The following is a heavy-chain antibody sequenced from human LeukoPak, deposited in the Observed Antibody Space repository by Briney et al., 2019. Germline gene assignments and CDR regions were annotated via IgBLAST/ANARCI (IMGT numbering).Heavy chain of an antibody. D-gene: IGHD3-10*01. CDR1: GGSISSYY. Sequence: SETLSLTCTVSGGSISSYYWSWIRQPPGKGLEWIGYIYYSGSTNYNPSLKSRVTISVDTSKNQFSLKLSSVTAADTAVYYCARGRGVYYGSGYYYYMDVWGKGTTVTVSS. CDR2: IYYSGST. V-gene: IGHV4-59*12. CDR3: ARGRGVYYGSGYYYYMDV. J-gene: IGHJ6*03.